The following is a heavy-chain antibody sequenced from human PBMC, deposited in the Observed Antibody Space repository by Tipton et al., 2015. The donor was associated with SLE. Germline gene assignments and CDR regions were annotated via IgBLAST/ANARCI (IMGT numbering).Heavy chain of an antibody. Sequence: TLSLTCTVSGGSISSHYWRWIRQPPGKGLGWIGYIYYSGSTNHNPSLKSRVTISVDTSKNQFSLKLSSVTAADTAVYYCARVAYDFWSGYSYYVDYWGQGTLVTVSS. V-gene: IGHV4-59*11. CDR2: IYYSGST. CDR3: ARVAYDFWSGYSYYVDY. D-gene: IGHD3-3*01. J-gene: IGHJ4*02. CDR1: GGSISSHY.